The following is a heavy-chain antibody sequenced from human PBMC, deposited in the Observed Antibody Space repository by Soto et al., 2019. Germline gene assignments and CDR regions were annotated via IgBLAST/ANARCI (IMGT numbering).Heavy chain of an antibody. CDR3: ARDPELRGAFDI. J-gene: IGHJ3*02. Sequence: GGSLRLSCAASGFTFSSYSMNWVRQAPGKGLEWVSSISSSSSYIYYADSVKGRFTISRDNAKNSLYLQMNSLRAEDTAVYYCARDPELRGAFDIWGQGTMVTVSS. CDR2: ISSSSSYI. CDR1: GFTFSSYS. V-gene: IGHV3-21*01. D-gene: IGHD1-7*01.